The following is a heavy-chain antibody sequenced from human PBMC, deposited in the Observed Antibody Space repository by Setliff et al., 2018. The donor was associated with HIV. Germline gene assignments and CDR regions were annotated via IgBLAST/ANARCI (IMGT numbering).Heavy chain of an antibody. D-gene: IGHD6-19*01. V-gene: IGHV4-31*08. CDR2: IYYSGST. Sequence: SETLSLTCTVSGGSISSGGYYWSWIRQQPGKGLEWIGYIYYSGSTYYNPYLKSRATISVDMSKNQFSLRLSSVTAADTAVYYCIVAYSSGWLAPMGFDSWGQGTLGTVSS. CDR1: GGSISSGGYY. J-gene: IGHJ4*02. CDR3: IVAYSSGWLAPMGFDS.